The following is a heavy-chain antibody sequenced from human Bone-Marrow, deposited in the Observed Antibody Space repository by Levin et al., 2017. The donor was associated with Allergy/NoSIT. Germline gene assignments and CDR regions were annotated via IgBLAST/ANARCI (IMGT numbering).Heavy chain of an antibody. J-gene: IGHJ4*02. CDR3: ARAPYYGPARTYQSDY. CDR1: GGSISSSTYS. D-gene: IGHD3-10*01. V-gene: IGHV4-39*02. CDR2: VYYTGST. Sequence: SQTLSLTCSVSGGSISSSTYSWGWIRQPPGKGLEWIGNVYYTGSTHYNPSLKRRVTISADTSKNHFSLKLSSVTPADTAVYYCARAPYYGPARTYQSDYWGQGTLVTVSS.